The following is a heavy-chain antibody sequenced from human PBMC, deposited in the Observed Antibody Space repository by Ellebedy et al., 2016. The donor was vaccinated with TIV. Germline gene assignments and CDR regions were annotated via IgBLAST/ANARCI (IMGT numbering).Heavy chain of an antibody. CDR1: GGTFSSYA. D-gene: IGHD3-22*01. CDR3: AIRTMIVVVRLIGPPHWYFDL. CDR2: IIPIFGTA. Sequence: SVKVSCXASGGTFSSYAISWVRQAPGQGLEWMGGIIPIFGTANYAQKFQGRVTITADESTSTAYMELSSLRSEDTAVYYCAIRTMIVVVRLIGPPHWYFDLWGRGTLVTVSS. J-gene: IGHJ2*01. V-gene: IGHV1-69*13.